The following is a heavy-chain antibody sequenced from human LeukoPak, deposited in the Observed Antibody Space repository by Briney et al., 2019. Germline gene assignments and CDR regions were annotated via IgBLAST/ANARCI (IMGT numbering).Heavy chain of an antibody. CDR2: INSDGSIT. D-gene: IGHD3-22*01. CDR3: ASRTYNYDSSGDY. Sequence: GGSLRLSCVASGFTFSNYWMHWVRQAPGKGLVWVSRINSDGSITTYADSVKGRFTISRDNAKNTLYLQMNSLRAEDTAVYYYASRTYNYDSSGDYWGQGTLVTVSS. CDR1: GFTFSNYW. J-gene: IGHJ4*02. V-gene: IGHV3-74*01.